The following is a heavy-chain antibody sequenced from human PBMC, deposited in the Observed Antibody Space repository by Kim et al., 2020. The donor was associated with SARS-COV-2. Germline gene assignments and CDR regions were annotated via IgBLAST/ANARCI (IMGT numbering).Heavy chain of an antibody. Sequence: GGSLRLSCAASGFTFSDHAMHWIRQAPGKGLEFVSVINSRGDRTYYADSVKGRFTISRDNSKNMLYLQMGSLRTDDMGVYFCARVFTSYLDSSDDAVDYWGQGTLVAVS. V-gene: IGHV3-64*02. CDR3: ARVFTSYLDSSDDAVDY. CDR1: GFTFSDHA. J-gene: IGHJ4*02. CDR2: INSRGDRT. D-gene: IGHD2-15*01.